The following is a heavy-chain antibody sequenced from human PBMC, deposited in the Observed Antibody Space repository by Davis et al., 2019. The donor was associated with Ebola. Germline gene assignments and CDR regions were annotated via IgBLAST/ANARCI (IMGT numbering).Heavy chain of an antibody. CDR2: IISIFGTA. V-gene: IGHV1-69*13. CDR3: ARGRPRRIVVPAATYYYYGMDV. J-gene: IGHJ6*02. D-gene: IGHD2-2*01. CDR1: GGTFSSYA. Sequence: SSVNVSCKASGGTFSSYAISWVRQAPGQGLEWMGGIISIFGTANYAQKFQGRVTITADESTSTAYMELSSLRSEDTAVYYCARGRPRRIVVPAATYYYYGMDVWGQGTTVTVSS.